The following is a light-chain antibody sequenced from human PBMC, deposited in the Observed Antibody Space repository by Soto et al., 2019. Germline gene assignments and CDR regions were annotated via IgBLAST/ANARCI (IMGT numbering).Light chain of an antibody. CDR1: QSVTSNY. CDR3: QQYGSSPGT. Sequence: EIVLTQSPGTLSLSPGERATLSCRASQSVTSNYLAWYQQTPGQAPRLLIFGASIRDTGIPDRFSGSGSGTDFTLTISRLESEDFAVYYCQQYGSSPGTLGQGTKVDIK. CDR2: GAS. J-gene: IGKJ1*01. V-gene: IGKV3-20*01.